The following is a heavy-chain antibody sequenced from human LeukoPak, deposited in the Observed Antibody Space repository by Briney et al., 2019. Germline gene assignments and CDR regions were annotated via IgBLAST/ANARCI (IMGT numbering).Heavy chain of an antibody. CDR3: ARDSSAYYGFDM. CDR1: GYSFSSHG. Sequence: PGGSLRLSCAASGYSFSSHGMSWVRQAPWKGPEWVSSISSGSDYTFYADSVKGRFTISRDNSKNTLYLQMNSLRAEDTAVYYCARDSSAYYGFDMWGQGTMVTVSS. V-gene: IGHV3-23*01. J-gene: IGHJ3*02. D-gene: IGHD3-22*01. CDR2: ISSGSDYT.